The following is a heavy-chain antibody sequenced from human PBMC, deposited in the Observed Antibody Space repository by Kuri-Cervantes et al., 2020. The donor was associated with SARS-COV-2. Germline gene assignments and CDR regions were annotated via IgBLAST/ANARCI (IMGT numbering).Heavy chain of an antibody. J-gene: IGHJ5*02. CDR3: ARGQGSGWYLGLSANWFDP. CDR2: ISSSSSYI. Sequence: LSLTCAASGFTFSSYNMNCVRQAPGKGLEWVSSISSSSSYIFYADSVKGRFTISRDNAKNSLYLQMNSLRAEDTAVYYCARGQGSGWYLGLSANWFDPWGQGTLVTVSS. CDR1: GFTFSSYN. V-gene: IGHV3-21*01. D-gene: IGHD6-19*01.